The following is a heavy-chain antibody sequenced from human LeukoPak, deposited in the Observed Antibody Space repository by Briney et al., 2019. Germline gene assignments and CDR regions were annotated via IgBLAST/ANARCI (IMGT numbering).Heavy chain of an antibody. D-gene: IGHD6-19*01. CDR3: ARGRGWLVQNNWFDP. CDR2: INPSGGST. CDR1: GYTFTGYY. V-gene: IGHV1-46*01. J-gene: IGHJ5*02. Sequence: ASVKVSCKASGYTFTGYYMHWVRQAPGQGLEWMGIINPSGGSTSYAQKFQGRVTMTRDMSTSTVYMELSSLRSEDTAVYYCARGRGWLVQNNWFDPWGRGTLVTVSS.